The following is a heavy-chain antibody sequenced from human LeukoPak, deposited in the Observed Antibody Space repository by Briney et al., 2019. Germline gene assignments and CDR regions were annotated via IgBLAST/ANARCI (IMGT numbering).Heavy chain of an antibody. D-gene: IGHD3-10*01. Sequence: SETLSLTCTVSGGSISSYYWSWIRQPAGKGLEWIGRIYTSGSTNYNPSLKSRVTMSVDTSKNQFSLKLSSVTAADTAVYYCARDRDPYPQTGPWFDPWGQGTLVTVSS. CDR2: IYTSGST. CDR3: ARDRDPYPQTGPWFDP. V-gene: IGHV4-4*07. J-gene: IGHJ5*02. CDR1: GGSISSYY.